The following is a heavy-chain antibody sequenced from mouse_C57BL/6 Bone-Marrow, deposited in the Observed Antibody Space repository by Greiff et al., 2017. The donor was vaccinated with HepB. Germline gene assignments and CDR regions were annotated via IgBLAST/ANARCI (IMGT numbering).Heavy chain of an antibody. CDR1: GYTFTSYW. Sequence: VQRVESGAELAKPGASVKLSCKASGYTFTSYWMHWVKQRPGQGLEWIGYINPSSGYTTYNQKFKDKATLTADKSSSTAYMQLSSLTYEDSAVYYCARGESPYFDVWGTVTTVTVSS. CDR3: ARGESPYFDV. J-gene: IGHJ1*03. CDR2: INPSSGYT. V-gene: IGHV1-7*01.